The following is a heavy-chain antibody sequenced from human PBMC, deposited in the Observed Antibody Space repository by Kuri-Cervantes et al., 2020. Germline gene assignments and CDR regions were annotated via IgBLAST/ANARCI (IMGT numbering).Heavy chain of an antibody. V-gene: IGHV3-30*18. Sequence: LSLTCAASGFTFSSYGMHWVRQAPGKGLEWVAVISYDGSNKYYADSVKGRFTISRDNAKNSLYLQMNSLRAEDTALYYCAKDMGWDLQLERLGDAFDIWGQGTMVTVSS. CDR1: GFTFSSYG. D-gene: IGHD1-1*01. CDR2: ISYDGSNK. J-gene: IGHJ3*02. CDR3: AKDMGWDLQLERLGDAFDI.